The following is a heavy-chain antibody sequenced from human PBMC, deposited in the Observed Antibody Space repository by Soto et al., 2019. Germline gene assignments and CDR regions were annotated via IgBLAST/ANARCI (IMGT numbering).Heavy chain of an antibody. CDR2: IYYSGST. J-gene: IGHJ6*02. CDR3: AKKETYYYGMDV. Sequence: QVQLQESGPGLVKPSETLSLTCTVSGGSVSSGSYYWSWIRQPPGKGLEWIGYIYYSGSTNYNPSLKSRVTISVDTSKNQFSLKLSSVTAADTAVYYCAKKETYYYGMDVWGQGTTVTVSS. CDR1: GGSVSSGSYY. V-gene: IGHV4-61*01.